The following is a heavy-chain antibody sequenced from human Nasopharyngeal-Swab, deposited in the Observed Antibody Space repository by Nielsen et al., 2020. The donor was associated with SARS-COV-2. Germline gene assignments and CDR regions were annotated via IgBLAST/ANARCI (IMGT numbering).Heavy chain of an antibody. CDR2: TSGSGGST. V-gene: IGHV3-23*01. CDR1: GFTFSTYA. J-gene: IGHJ4*02. Sequence: GGSLRLSCAASGFTFSTYAMYWVRQPPAKGLEWVSITSGSGGSTYYADSVKGRFTISRDNSKNTLYLQMNSLRAEDTAVYYCAKRDDYYESSGLGDWGQGTLVTVSS. D-gene: IGHD3-22*01. CDR3: AKRDDYYESSGLGD.